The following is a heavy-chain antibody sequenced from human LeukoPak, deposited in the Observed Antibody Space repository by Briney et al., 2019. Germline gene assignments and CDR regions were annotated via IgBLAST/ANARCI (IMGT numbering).Heavy chain of an antibody. D-gene: IGHD6-19*01. CDR2: ISSSGSTI. Sequence: PGGSLRLSCAASGFTFSSYEMNWVRQAPGKGLEWVSYISSSGSTIYYADSVKDRFTISRDNAKNSLYLQMNSLRAEDTAVYYCAREWSSGWTYDYWGQGTLVTVSS. CDR1: GFTFSSYE. V-gene: IGHV3-48*03. J-gene: IGHJ4*02. CDR3: AREWSSGWTYDY.